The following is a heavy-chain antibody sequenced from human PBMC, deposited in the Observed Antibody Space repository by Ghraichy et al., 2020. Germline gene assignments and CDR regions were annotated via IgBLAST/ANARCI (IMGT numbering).Heavy chain of an antibody. J-gene: IGHJ4*02. CDR2: ISGSGGST. V-gene: IGHV3-23*01. CDR1: GFTFSSYA. D-gene: IGHD3-22*01. Sequence: GGSLRLSCAASGFTFSSYAMSWVRQAPGKGLEWVSAISGSGGSTYYADSVKGRFTISRDNSKNTLYLQMNSLRAEDTAVYYCAKEVGSGRYYDSSGTDYWGQGTLVTVSS. CDR3: AKEVGSGRYYDSSGTDY.